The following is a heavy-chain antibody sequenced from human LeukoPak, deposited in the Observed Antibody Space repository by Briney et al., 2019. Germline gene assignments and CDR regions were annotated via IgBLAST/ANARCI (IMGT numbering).Heavy chain of an antibody. CDR2: INTDGSSP. CDR3: ARDGTYYYGSRSFFDY. J-gene: IGHJ4*02. D-gene: IGHD3-10*01. V-gene: IGHV3-74*01. Sequence: PGGSLRLSCAASGFAFNTYWMHWVRQAPGKGLVWVSRINTDGSSPSYADSVEGRFTISRDNAKNTLYLQMNSLRAEDTAVYYCARDGTYYYGSRSFFDYWGQGTLVTVSS. CDR1: GFAFNTYW.